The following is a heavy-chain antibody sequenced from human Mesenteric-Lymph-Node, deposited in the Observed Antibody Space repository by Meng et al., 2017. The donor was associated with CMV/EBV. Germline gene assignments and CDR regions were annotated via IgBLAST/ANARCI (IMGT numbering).Heavy chain of an antibody. D-gene: IGHD1-1*01. CDR2: INPNSGGT. CDR1: GYTLTDYY. CDR3: ARDRLSIITTNWFDP. V-gene: IGHV1-2*02. J-gene: IGHJ5*02. Sequence: ASVKVSCKASGYTLTDYYLHWVRQAPGQGLEWMGWINPNSGGTNYAQNFRGRVTMTRDTSISTAYMELRRLRYDDTAIYYCARDRLSIITTNWFDPWGQGTLVTVSS.